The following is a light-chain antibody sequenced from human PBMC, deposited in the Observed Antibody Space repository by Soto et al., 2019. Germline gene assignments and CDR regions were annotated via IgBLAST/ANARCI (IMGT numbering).Light chain of an antibody. CDR1: TSDVGRYNY. J-gene: IGLJ1*01. CDR2: EVT. Sequence: QSALTQPPSASGPPGQSVTISCIGTTSDVGRYNYVSWYQHHPGKAPKLIIYEVTKRPSGVPDRFSGSKSGNTASLTVSGLQADDEADYYCNSYVGSNNYVFGTGTKLTVL. V-gene: IGLV2-8*01. CDR3: NSYVGSNNYV.